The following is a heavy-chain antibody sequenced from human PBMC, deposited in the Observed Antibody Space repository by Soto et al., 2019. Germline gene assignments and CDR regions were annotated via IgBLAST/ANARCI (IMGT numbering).Heavy chain of an antibody. V-gene: IGHV4-59*08. CDR3: ASRRREEDCSIATCYVRY. D-gene: IGHD2-2*01. CDR2: IYYSGST. Sequence: SETLSLTCTVSGGSISSYCWSWIRQPPGKGLEWIGYIYYSGSTNYNPSLKGRVTISVDTSKNQFSLKLSSVTAADTSVYYCASRRREEDCSIATCYVRYWGQGTLVTVSS. J-gene: IGHJ4*02. CDR1: GGSISSYC.